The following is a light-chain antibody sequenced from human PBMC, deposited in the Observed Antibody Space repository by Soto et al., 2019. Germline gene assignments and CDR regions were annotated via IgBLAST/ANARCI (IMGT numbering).Light chain of an antibody. CDR2: DAS. Sequence: DIQMTQSPSSLSASVGNRVTITCQASQDIATYLNWYQQKPGKAPNLLIYDASNLETGVPSRFSGGGPGTHFTFTISNLQPEDIATYYCQQYDNPPPTWTFGQGTKVDIK. CDR1: QDIATY. CDR3: QQYDNPPPTWT. V-gene: IGKV1-33*01. J-gene: IGKJ1*01.